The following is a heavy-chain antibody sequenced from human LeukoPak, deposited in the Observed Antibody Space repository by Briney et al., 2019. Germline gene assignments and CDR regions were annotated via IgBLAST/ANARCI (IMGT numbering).Heavy chain of an antibody. Sequence: SETLSLTCAVYGGSFSGYYWSWIRQPPGKGLEWIGSIYYSGSTYYNPSLKSRVTISVDTSKNQFSLKLSSVTAADTAVYYCARLVSDYDFWSGYWYYFDYWGQGTLVTVSS. CDR2: IYYSGST. V-gene: IGHV4-34*01. J-gene: IGHJ4*02. D-gene: IGHD3-3*01. CDR1: GGSFSGYY. CDR3: ARLVSDYDFWSGYWYYFDY.